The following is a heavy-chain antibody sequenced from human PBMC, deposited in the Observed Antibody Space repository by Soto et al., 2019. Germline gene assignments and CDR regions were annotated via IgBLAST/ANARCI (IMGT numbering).Heavy chain of an antibody. V-gene: IGHV4-39*01. CDR3: ASAVSGWYNWFDP. Sequence: SETLSLTCTVSGGSISSSSYYWGWIRQPPGKGLEWIGSIYYSGSTYYNPSLKSRVTISVDTSKNQFSLKLSSVTAADTAVYYCASAVSGWYNWFDPWGQGTLVTVSS. CDR2: IYYSGST. CDR1: GGSISSSSYY. J-gene: IGHJ5*02. D-gene: IGHD6-19*01.